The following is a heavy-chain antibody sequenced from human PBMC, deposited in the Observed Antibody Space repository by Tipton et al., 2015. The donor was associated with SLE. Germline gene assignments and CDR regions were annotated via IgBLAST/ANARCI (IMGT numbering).Heavy chain of an antibody. V-gene: IGHV4-34*01. Sequence: TLSLTCAVYVGSFSGFSWSWIRQPPGKGLEWIGEINHSGSTNYNPSLKSRVTISVDTSKNQLSLKLSSVTAADTAVYYCAGGFPYRIAAAGAFDYWGQGTLVTVSS. J-gene: IGHJ4*02. CDR2: INHSGST. CDR1: VGSFSGFS. CDR3: AGGFPYRIAAAGAFDY. D-gene: IGHD6-13*01.